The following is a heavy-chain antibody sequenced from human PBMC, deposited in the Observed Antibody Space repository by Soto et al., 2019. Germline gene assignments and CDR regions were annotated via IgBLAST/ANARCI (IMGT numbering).Heavy chain of an antibody. CDR1: GLPFSSYG. CDR2: ISSSSSTI. CDR3: ARDGLSYYYYGMDV. V-gene: IGHV3-48*02. D-gene: IGHD3-10*01. J-gene: IGHJ6*02. Sequence: GGSLRLSCAASGLPFSSYGMNWVSPTPGKGLEWVSYISSSSSTIYYADSVKGRFTISRDNTKNSLYLQMNSLRDEDTAVYYCARDGLSYYYYGMDVWGQGTTVTVSS.